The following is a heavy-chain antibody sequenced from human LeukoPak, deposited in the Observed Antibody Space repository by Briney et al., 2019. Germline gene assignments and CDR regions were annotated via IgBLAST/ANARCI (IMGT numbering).Heavy chain of an antibody. Sequence: GASVKVSCKASGYTFTGYYMHWVRRAPGQGLEWMGWINPNSGGTNYAQKFQGRVTMTRDTSISTAYMELSRLRSDDTAVYYCARDFMVRGVIIGKWFDPWGQGTLVTVSS. CDR2: INPNSGGT. D-gene: IGHD3-10*01. V-gene: IGHV1-2*02. CDR3: ARDFMVRGVIIGKWFDP. J-gene: IGHJ5*02. CDR1: GYTFTGYY.